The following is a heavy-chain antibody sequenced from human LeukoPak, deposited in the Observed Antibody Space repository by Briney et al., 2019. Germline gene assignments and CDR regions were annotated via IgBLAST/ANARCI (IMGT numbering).Heavy chain of an antibody. CDR1: GGSITSSSYY. V-gene: IGHV4-39*01. J-gene: IGHJ3*02. Sequence: SETLSLTCTISGGSITSSSYYWSWLRQSPGKGLEWIVTIYHTGRTYHNPSLKSRVTVSVDTSNNQISLRLDSVTAADTAVYYCARHEDIVVVPAAIGPLLGAFDIWGQGTMVTVSS. D-gene: IGHD2-2*01. CDR2: IYHTGRT. CDR3: ARHEDIVVVPAAIGPLLGAFDI.